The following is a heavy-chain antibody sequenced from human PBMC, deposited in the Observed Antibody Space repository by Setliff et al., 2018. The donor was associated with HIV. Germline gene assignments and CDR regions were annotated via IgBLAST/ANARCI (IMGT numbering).Heavy chain of an antibody. CDR3: ATRPRIAARPFDY. CDR1: GVSVGSGDYY. V-gene: IGHV4-31*03. CDR2: IFHSGDT. J-gene: IGHJ4*02. D-gene: IGHD6-6*01. Sequence: SETLSLTCSVSGVSVGSGDYYWHWIRQHPEKALEWIGYIFHSGDTYYNPSLKSRISMSVDTSKNQFSLELTSLTAADTAVYYCATRPRIAARPFDYWGEGMLVTVSS.